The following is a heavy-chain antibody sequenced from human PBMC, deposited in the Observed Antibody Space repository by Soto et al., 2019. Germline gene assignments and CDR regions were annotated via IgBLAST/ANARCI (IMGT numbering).Heavy chain of an antibody. CDR1: GFTFSRYC. J-gene: IGHJ4*02. CDR3: AKEYIPYSRRWSFDS. D-gene: IGHD6-13*01. V-gene: IGHV3-23*01. CDR2: ISGSGGST. Sequence: VGSLRLSCAASGFTFSRYCMSWARQAPGKGLEWVSAISGSGGSTYYADSVKGRFTISRDNSKNTLYLQMNSLRAEDTAVYYCAKEYIPYSRRWSFDSWGQGTLVTV.